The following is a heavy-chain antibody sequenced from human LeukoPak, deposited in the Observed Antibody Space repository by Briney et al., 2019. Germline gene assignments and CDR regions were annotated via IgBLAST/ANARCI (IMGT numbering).Heavy chain of an antibody. CDR2: ISRSGSTK. Sequence: GGSLRLSCAASGFTFSDYNMRWIRQAPGKGLEWVSSISRSGSTKYYADSVKGRFTISRDNAKNSLFLQMNSLRAEDTAVYYCARDRPGGNTGHSHDYWGQGTLVTVSS. V-gene: IGHV3-11*01. CDR3: ARDRPGGNTGHSHDY. J-gene: IGHJ4*02. D-gene: IGHD4-23*01. CDR1: GFTFSDYN.